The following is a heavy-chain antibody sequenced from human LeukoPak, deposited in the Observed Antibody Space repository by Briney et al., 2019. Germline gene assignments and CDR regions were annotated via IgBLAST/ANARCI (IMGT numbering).Heavy chain of an antibody. Sequence: GGSLRLSCAASGFTFSSYGMHWVRQAPGKGLEWVAVISYDGSNKYYADSVKGRFTISRDNSKNTLHLQMNSLSAEDTAVYYCAKVFRVTATGLFVGYFDYWGQGTVVTVSS. CDR1: GFTFSSYG. CDR3: AKVFRVTATGLFVGYFDY. V-gene: IGHV3-30*18. D-gene: IGHD5-18*01. J-gene: IGHJ4*02. CDR2: ISYDGSNK.